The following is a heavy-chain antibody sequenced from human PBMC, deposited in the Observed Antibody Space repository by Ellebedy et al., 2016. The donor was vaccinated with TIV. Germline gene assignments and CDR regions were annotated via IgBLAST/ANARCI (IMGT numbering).Heavy chain of an antibody. D-gene: IGHD1-14*01. Sequence: AASVKVSCKTSGYTFGSFDIVWVRQATGQGLEWMGWMNPISANTGYAEKFRGRITMTRDTSIDTAYMELISLRSEDTAVYYCAIGKRTFLWSEYWGQGTLVTVSS. CDR1: GYTFGSFD. J-gene: IGHJ4*02. V-gene: IGHV1-8*01. CDR3: AIGKRTFLWSEY. CDR2: MNPISANT.